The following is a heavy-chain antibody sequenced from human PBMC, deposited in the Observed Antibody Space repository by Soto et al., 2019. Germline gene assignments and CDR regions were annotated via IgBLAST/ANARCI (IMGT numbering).Heavy chain of an antibody. CDR3: AHRQGQSPGASWRGDYFQY. Sequence: QITLKESGPTLGKPTQTLTLTCTVSGFSLSRNGVGVGGISQPPGKALAWLALIYWDDDKFYSPSLKSRLTINKDTYTNQVVLTMTHMDAVDTATYDCAHRQGQSPGASWRGDYFQYWGHGILVHVSS. J-gene: IGHJ4*01. CDR1: GFSLSRNGVG. V-gene: IGHV2-5*02. D-gene: IGHD1-26*01. CDR2: IYWDDDK.